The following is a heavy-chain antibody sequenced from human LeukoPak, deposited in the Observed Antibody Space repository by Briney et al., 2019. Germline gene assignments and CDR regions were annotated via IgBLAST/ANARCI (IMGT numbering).Heavy chain of an antibody. CDR2: ISGTGGTT. CDR1: GITFTSYA. CDR3: ARGWGE. V-gene: IGHV3-23*01. D-gene: IGHD3-10*01. Sequence: GGSLRLSCAASGITFTSYAMTWVRQAPGKGLEWVSLISGTGGTTYYADSVKGRFTISRDNSKNTLDLQLNSLRADDTAVYYCARGWGEGGQGTLVTVSS. J-gene: IGHJ4*02.